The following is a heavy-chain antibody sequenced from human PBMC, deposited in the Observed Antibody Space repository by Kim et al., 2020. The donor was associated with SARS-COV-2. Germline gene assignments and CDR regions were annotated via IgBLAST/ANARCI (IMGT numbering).Heavy chain of an antibody. V-gene: IGHV5-51*01. CDR3: AINGIIDPYSGSYEYVFDI. CDR1: GYSFTSYW. Sequence: GESLKISCKGSGYSFTSYWIGWVRQMPGKGLEWVGIIYPGDSDTRYSPSFQGQVTISPDKSISTAYLQWNSLKASGTAMYYCAINGIIDPYSGSYEYVFDIWGEGTLVTASS. CDR2: IYPGDSDT. J-gene: IGHJ3*02. D-gene: IGHD6-13*01.